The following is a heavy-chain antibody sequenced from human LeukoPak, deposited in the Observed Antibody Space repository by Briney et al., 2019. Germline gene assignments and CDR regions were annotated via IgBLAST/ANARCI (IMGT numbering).Heavy chain of an antibody. D-gene: IGHD3-22*01. CDR2: INPSGGST. CDR3: ARDRADYYDSSGHFDY. J-gene: IGHJ4*02. Sequence: ASVKVSXKASGYTFTSYYMHWVRQAPGQGLEWIGIINPSGGSTSYAQKFQGRVTMTRDTSTSTVYMELSSLRSEDTAVYYCARDRADYYDSSGHFDYWGQGTLVTVSS. CDR1: GYTFTSYY. V-gene: IGHV1-46*01.